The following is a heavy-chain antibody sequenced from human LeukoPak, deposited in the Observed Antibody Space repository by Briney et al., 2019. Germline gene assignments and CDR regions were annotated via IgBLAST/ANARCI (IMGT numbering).Heavy chain of an antibody. CDR2: VYSSGST. CDR1: GGSISRSSYY. Sequence: SETLSLTCAVSGGSISRSSYYWAWIRQPPGKGLEWIGSVYSSGSTYYNPSLKSRVTISVDTSKNQFSLNLSSVTAADTVVYYCARDRDTNYANWFDPWGQGILVTVSS. J-gene: IGHJ5*02. V-gene: IGHV4-39*07. D-gene: IGHD4-11*01. CDR3: ARDRDTNYANWFDP.